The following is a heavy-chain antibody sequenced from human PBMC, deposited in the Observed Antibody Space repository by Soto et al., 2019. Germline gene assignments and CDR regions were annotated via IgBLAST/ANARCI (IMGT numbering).Heavy chain of an antibody. CDR2: IYYSGST. D-gene: IGHD3-3*01. V-gene: IGHV4-31*03. CDR3: ARGATIFGVVIDHDAFDI. CDR1: GGSISSGGYY. Sequence: QVQLQESGPGLVKPSQTLSLTCTVSGGSISSGGYYWSWIRQHPGKGLEWIGYIYYSGSTYYNPALKSRVTISVDTSKNHFSLKLSSVTAADKAVYYCARGATIFGVVIDHDAFDIWGQGTMVTVSS. J-gene: IGHJ3*02.